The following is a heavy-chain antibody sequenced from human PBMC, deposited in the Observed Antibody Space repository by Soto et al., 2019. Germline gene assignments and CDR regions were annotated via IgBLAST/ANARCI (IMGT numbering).Heavy chain of an antibody. CDR2: ISSSGSTI. CDR1: GFTFSSYE. V-gene: IGHV3-48*03. CDR3: ARGGGSGWSPSLS. J-gene: IGHJ4*02. Sequence: PGGSLRLSCAASGFTFSSYEMNWVRQAPGKGLEWVSYISSSGSTIYYADSVKGRFTISRDNAKNSLYLQMNSLWAEDTAVYYCARGGGSGWSPSLSWGQGALVTVSS. D-gene: IGHD6-19*01.